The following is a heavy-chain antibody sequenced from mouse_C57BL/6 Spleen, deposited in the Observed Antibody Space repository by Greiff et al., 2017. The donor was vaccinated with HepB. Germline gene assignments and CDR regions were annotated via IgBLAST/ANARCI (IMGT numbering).Heavy chain of an antibody. Sequence: VQLQQSGAELVRPGPSVKLSCTASGFNIKDDYMHWVKQRPEQGLEWIGWIDPENGDTEYASKFQGKATITADTSSNTAYLQLSSLTSEDTAVYYCTTPYYGYAMDYWGQGTSVTVSS. V-gene: IGHV14-4*01. CDR3: TTPYYGYAMDY. CDR1: GFNIKDDY. D-gene: IGHD1-1*01. J-gene: IGHJ4*01. CDR2: IDPENGDT.